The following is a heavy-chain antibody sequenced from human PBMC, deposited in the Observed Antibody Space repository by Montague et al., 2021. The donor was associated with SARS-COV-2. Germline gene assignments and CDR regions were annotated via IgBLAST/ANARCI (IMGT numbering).Heavy chain of an antibody. CDR1: GFTFSSYG. Sequence: SLRLSCAASGFTFSSYGMHWVRQAPGKGLEWVAVIWYDGSNKYYGESVEGRFTISRDNSKNALYLQMNTLRVEDTAVYYCARGYCSGITCYGPPVSGTTFDYWGQGTLVTVSS. V-gene: IGHV3-33*01. D-gene: IGHD2-2*01. CDR3: ARGYCSGITCYGPPVSGTTFDY. J-gene: IGHJ4*02. CDR2: IWYDGSNK.